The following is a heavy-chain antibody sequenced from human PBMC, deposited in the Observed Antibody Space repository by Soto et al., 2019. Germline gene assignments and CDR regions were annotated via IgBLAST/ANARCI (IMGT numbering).Heavy chain of an antibody. V-gene: IGHV4-34*01. Sequence: SETLSLTCTVSGGSVSGVDYFWSWIRQPPGKGLEWIGEINHSGSTNYNPSLKSRVTISVDTSKNQFSLKLSSVTAADTAVYYCARDRFLEWLPSYYYYGMDVWGQGTTVTVSS. CDR2: INHSGST. D-gene: IGHD3-3*01. CDR3: ARDRFLEWLPSYYYYGMDV. CDR1: GGSVSGVDYF. J-gene: IGHJ6*02.